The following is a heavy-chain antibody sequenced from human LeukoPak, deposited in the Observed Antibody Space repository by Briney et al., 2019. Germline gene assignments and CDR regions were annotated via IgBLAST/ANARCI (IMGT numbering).Heavy chain of an antibody. CDR3: AREGNLLFN. Sequence: SETLSLTCAVYGGSFSSYYWSWIRQPPGKGLEWIGYIYYSGSTNYNPSLKSRVTISVDTSKNQFSLKLSSMTAADTAVYYCAREGNLLFNWGQGTMVTVSS. V-gene: IGHV4-59*12. D-gene: IGHD3-10*02. J-gene: IGHJ3*01. CDR1: GGSFSSYY. CDR2: IYYSGST.